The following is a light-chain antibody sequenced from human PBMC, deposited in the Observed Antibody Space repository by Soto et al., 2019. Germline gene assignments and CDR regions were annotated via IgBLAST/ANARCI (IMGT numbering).Light chain of an antibody. CDR3: QQCGSSLFT. Sequence: EIVLTQSPGTLSLSPGERATLSCRASQSVSSSYVAWYQQKPGQAPRILIYGTSSRATGIPDWFSGSVSGTYFNLTIRRLETEDVDVYACQQCGSSLFTFGGGTKVDIK. CDR1: QSVSSSY. CDR2: GTS. V-gene: IGKV3-20*01. J-gene: IGKJ3*01.